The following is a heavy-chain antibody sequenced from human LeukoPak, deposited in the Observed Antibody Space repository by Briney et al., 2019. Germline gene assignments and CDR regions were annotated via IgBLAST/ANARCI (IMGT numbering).Heavy chain of an antibody. CDR1: GFTFSSYW. Sequence: GGSLRLSCAASGFTFSSYWMGWVRQAPGKGLEWVANIKQDGSEKYYVDSVKGRFTISRDNAKNSLYLQMNSLRAEDTAVYYCARVFRGGVLNYWGQGTLVTVSS. CDR2: IKQDGSEK. J-gene: IGHJ4*02. V-gene: IGHV3-7*01. D-gene: IGHD2-8*02. CDR3: ARVFRGGVLNY.